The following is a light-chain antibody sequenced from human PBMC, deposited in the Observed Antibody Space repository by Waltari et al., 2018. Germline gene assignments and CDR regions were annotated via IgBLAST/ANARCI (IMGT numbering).Light chain of an antibody. CDR1: QSIGNY. Sequence: EIVLTQSPATLSLSPGERATLSCRASQSIGNYLAWYQQKPGQAPRLLIYDAYNRAAGIPARCSVSGSGTDFTLTISYLESEDFAVYYCQQRNNWPRGTFGQGTKLEIK. J-gene: IGKJ2*02. CDR2: DAY. V-gene: IGKV3-11*01. CDR3: QQRNNWPRGT.